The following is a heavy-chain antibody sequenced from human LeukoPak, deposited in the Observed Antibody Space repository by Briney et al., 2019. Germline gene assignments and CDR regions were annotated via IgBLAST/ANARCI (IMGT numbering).Heavy chain of an antibody. CDR2: IWYDGSNK. CDR3: ARARDYGSGKANAFDI. CDR1: GFTFSNAW. J-gene: IGHJ3*02. V-gene: IGHV3-33*08. Sequence: GGSLRLSCAASGFTFSNAWMSWVRQAPGKGLEWVAVIWYDGSNKYYADSVKGRFTISRDNSKNTLYLQMNSLRAEDTAVYYCARARDYGSGKANAFDIWGQGTMVTVSS. D-gene: IGHD3-10*01.